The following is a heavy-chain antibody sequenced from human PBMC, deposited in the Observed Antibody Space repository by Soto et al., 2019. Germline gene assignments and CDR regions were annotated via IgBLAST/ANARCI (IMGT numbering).Heavy chain of an antibody. CDR3: AKGGPHSSWPYYFDY. V-gene: IGHV3-23*01. CDR1: GFTFDDYA. Sequence: EVQLLESGGGLIQPGGSLRLSCAASGFTFDDYAMSWVRQAPGKGLEWVSGVSGSGSSTYYADSVKGRFTISRDNSKNTVYLQMKSLRAEDTAVYYCAKGGPHSSWPYYFDYWGQGTLVTVSS. CDR2: VSGSGSST. J-gene: IGHJ4*02. D-gene: IGHD2-2*01.